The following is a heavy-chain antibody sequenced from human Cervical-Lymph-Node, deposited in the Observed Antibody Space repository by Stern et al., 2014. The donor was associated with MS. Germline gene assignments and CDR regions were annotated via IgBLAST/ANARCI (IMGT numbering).Heavy chain of an antibody. CDR1: GFTLSTYA. D-gene: IGHD3-10*01. CDR2: ISTSGGTT. J-gene: IGHJ4*02. Sequence: EMQLVESGGGLVQPGESLRLSCAASGFTLSTYAMSWVRQAPGKGLEWVSTISTSGGTTYYADSVKGRFTISRDNSENPLHLHMNSLRAEDAALYYCAILSEDYWGQGTLVTVSS. CDR3: AILSEDY. V-gene: IGHV3-23*04.